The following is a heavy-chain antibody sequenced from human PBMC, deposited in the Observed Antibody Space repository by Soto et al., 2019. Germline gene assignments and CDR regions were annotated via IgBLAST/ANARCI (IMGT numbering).Heavy chain of an antibody. CDR3: ARKAAGGARDFDY. D-gene: IGHD6-13*01. CDR1: GGSVSTNNW. Sequence: SETLSLTCAVSGGSVSTNNWWSWVRQPPGKGLEWIGEIYHSGSTNYNPSLKSRVTISVDKSKNQFSLNLSSVTAADTAVYYCARKAAGGARDFDYWGQGTLVTVS. V-gene: IGHV4-4*02. J-gene: IGHJ4*02. CDR2: IYHSGST.